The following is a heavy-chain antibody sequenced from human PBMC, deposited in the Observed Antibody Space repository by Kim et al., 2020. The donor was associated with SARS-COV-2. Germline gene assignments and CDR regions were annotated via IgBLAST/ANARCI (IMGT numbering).Heavy chain of an antibody. D-gene: IGHD6-13*01. CDR3: AKFAAAGTSEFDY. J-gene: IGHJ4*02. Sequence: ADSVKARFTTPRDNSQNTLYLKMNSLRADETAVYYCAKFAAAGTSEFDYWGQGTLVTVSS. V-gene: IGHV3-23*01.